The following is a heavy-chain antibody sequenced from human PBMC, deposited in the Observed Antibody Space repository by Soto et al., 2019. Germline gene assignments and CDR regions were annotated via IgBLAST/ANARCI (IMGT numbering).Heavy chain of an antibody. CDR2: IYPGVSET. Sequence: PGESLKISWKGCGYGFIVDWIAWVRQMPGKGLEGMGIIYPGVSETRYSPSFQGQVTISADKSISTAYLQWSSLKASDTVMYYCARGLSSGYYNWFDPWGQGTQVTVSS. J-gene: IGHJ5*02. CDR1: GYGFIVDW. D-gene: IGHD3-22*01. CDR3: ARGLSSGYYNWFDP. V-gene: IGHV5-51*01.